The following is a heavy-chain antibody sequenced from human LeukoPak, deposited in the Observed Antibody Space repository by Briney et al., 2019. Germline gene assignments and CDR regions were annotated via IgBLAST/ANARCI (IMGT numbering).Heavy chain of an antibody. CDR3: ARAGVQQQLVPVYSDY. CDR2: ISYDGSNK. V-gene: IGHV3-30-3*01. Sequence: GGSLRLSCAAAGFTFSSYAMHWVRQAPGKGLEWVAVISYDGSNKYYADSVKGRFTISRDNSKNTLYLQMNSLRAEDTAVYYCARAGVQQQLVPVYSDYWGQGTLVTVSS. D-gene: IGHD6-13*01. CDR1: GFTFSSYA. J-gene: IGHJ4*02.